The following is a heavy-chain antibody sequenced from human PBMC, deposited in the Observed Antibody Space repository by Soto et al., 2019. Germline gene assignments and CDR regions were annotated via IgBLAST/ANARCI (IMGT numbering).Heavy chain of an antibody. CDR3: ARAERYCSGGSCYGLIHYYYYMDV. CDR2: IYYSGST. CDR1: GGSISSGGYY. J-gene: IGHJ6*03. V-gene: IGHV4-31*03. Sequence: QVQLQESGPGLVKPSQTLSLTCTVSGGSISSGGYYWSWIRQHPGKGLEWIGYIYYSGSTYYNPSLKSRVTTSVDTSKNQFSLKLSSVTAADTAVYYCARAERYCSGGSCYGLIHYYYYMDVWGKGTTVTVSS. D-gene: IGHD2-15*01.